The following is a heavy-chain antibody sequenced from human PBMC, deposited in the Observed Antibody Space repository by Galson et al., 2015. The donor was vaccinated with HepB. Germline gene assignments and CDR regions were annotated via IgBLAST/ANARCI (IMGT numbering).Heavy chain of an antibody. Sequence: QSGAEVKKPGESLRISCKGSGYSFTSYWISWVRQMPGKGLEWMGRIDPSDSYANYSPSFQGHVTISADKSISTAYLQWSSLTASDSAMYYCARVPANSGYDYYYAMDVWGQGTTVTVSS. CDR1: GYSFTSYW. CDR2: IDPSDSYA. V-gene: IGHV5-10-1*01. CDR3: ARVPANSGYDYYYAMDV. D-gene: IGHD5-12*01. J-gene: IGHJ6*02.